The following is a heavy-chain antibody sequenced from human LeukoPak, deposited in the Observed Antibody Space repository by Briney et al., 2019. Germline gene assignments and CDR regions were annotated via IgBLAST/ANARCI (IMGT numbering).Heavy chain of an antibody. Sequence: SETLSLTCTVSGGSISSYYWSWIRQPPGKGLEWIGYIYYGGNTNYNPSLQSRVTISVDTSKNQFSLKLSSVTAADTAVYYCARDEYYDFWSGYPYGMDVWGQGTTVTVSS. CDR3: ARDEYYDFWSGYPYGMDV. CDR1: GGSISSYY. J-gene: IGHJ6*02. D-gene: IGHD3-3*01. CDR2: IYYGGNT. V-gene: IGHV4-59*12.